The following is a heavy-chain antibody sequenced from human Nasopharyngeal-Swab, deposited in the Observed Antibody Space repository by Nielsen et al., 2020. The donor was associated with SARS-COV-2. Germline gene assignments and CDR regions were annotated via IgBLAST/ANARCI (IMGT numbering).Heavy chain of an antibody. CDR3: ASSYGSGSYALFMDV. D-gene: IGHD3-10*01. V-gene: IGHV6-1*01. J-gene: IGHJ6*04. Sequence: WIRQSPSRGLEWLGRTYYRSKWYNDYAVSVKSRITINPDTSKNQFSLKLSSVTAADTAVYYCASSYGSGSYALFMDVWGKGTTVTVSS. CDR2: TYYRSKWYN.